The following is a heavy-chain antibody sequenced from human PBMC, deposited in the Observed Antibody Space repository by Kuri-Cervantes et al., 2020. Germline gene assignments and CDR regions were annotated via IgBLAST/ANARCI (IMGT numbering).Heavy chain of an antibody. V-gene: IGHV3-23*01. Sequence: GGSLRLSCAASGFTFSSYIMSWVRQDPGKGLEWVSAISGSGGSYYADSVKGRFTISRDNSKNTFYLHMNSLRAEDTAVYYCAKYGRWTNYYMDVWGKGTTVTVSS. J-gene: IGHJ6*03. D-gene: IGHD5-24*01. CDR1: GFTFSSYI. CDR2: ISGSGGS. CDR3: AKYGRWTNYYMDV.